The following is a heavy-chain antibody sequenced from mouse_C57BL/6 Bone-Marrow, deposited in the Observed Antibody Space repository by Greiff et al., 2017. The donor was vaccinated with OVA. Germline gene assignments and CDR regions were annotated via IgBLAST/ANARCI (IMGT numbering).Heavy chain of an antibody. CDR3: ARGSLTDWYFDV. CDR1: GYAFTNYL. D-gene: IGHD4-1*01. Sequence: QVQLKQSGAELVRPGTSVKVSCKASGYAFTNYLIEWVKQRPGQGLEWIGVINPGSGGTNYNEKFKGKATLTADKSSSTAYMQLSSLTSEDSAVYFCARGSLTDWYFDVWGTGTTVTVSS. CDR2: INPGSGGT. J-gene: IGHJ1*03. V-gene: IGHV1-54*01.